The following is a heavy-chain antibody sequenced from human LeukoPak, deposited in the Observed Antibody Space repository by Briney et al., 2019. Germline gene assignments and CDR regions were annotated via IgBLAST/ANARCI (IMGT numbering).Heavy chain of an antibody. CDR1: GGSFSGYY. V-gene: IGHV4-34*01. CDR3: ARAYGDNDY. Sequence: SETLSLTCAVYGGSFSGYYWSWIRQPPGKGLEWIGEINHSGSTNYNPSLKSRVTISVDTSKNQFSLKLCSVTAADTAVYYCARAYGDNDYWGQGALVTVSS. CDR2: INHSGST. J-gene: IGHJ4*02. D-gene: IGHD4-17*01.